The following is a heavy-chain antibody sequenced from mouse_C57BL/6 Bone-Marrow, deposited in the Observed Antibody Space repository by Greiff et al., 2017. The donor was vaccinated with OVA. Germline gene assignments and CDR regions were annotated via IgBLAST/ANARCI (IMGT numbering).Heavy chain of an antibody. Sequence: QVQLQQSGAELARPGASVKLSCKASGYTFTSYGISWVKQRTGQGLEWIGGIYPRSGNTYYNEKFKGKVTLTADKSSSTAYMELRSLTSEDSAVYFCARRVGNSPFGYWGQGTLVTVSA. V-gene: IGHV1-81*01. CDR3: ARRVGNSPFGY. CDR2: IYPRSGNT. D-gene: IGHD2-1*01. J-gene: IGHJ3*01. CDR1: GYTFTSYG.